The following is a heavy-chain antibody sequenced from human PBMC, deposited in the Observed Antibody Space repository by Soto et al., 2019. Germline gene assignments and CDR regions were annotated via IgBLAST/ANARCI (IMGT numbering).Heavy chain of an antibody. CDR1: GYSFTDYH. D-gene: IGHD2-8*01. Sequence: QVQLVQSGAEVKKPGASVKVSCKASGYSFTDYHIHWVRQAPGQGLEWLGRINPKSGGTSTAQKFQGWVTMTTDTSTSSAPMKLRGLTTCDTAAYYCARGDSTDCSNGVGSISCNHAMDVWGQGTTVTVSS. CDR3: ARGDSTDCSNGVGSISCNHAMDV. V-gene: IGHV1-2*04. CDR2: INPKSGGT. J-gene: IGHJ6*02.